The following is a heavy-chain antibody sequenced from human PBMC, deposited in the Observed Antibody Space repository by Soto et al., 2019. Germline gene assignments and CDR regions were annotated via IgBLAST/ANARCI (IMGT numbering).Heavy chain of an antibody. J-gene: IGHJ6*02. D-gene: IGHD3-16*01. CDR1: GGSISSYY. CDR3: ARGRGGYYYYGLDV. V-gene: IGHV4-59*01. Sequence: TSETLSLTCTVSGGSISSYYWSWIRQPPGKGLEWIGYIHYSGNTNYNPSLKSRVTISVDTSKNQFSLKLRSVTAADTAVYYCARGRGGYYYYGLDVWGRGTTVTVSS. CDR2: IHYSGNT.